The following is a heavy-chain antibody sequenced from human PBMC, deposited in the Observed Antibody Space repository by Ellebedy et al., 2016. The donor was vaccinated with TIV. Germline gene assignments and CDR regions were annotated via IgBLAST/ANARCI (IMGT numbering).Heavy chain of an antibody. D-gene: IGHD2-2*01. CDR1: GGSISGYY. J-gene: IGHJ6*02. CDR2: IYYTGAT. CDR3: ARDDIVVVPAATQNYYYSMDV. Sequence: SETLSLTCTVSGGSISGYYWTWIRQPPGKGLEWLAYIYYTGATDYNPSLKSRVTMSVDTSKNQFSLQLNSVTPEDTAVYYCARDDIVVVPAATQNYYYSMDVWGQGTTVTVSS. V-gene: IGHV4-59*12.